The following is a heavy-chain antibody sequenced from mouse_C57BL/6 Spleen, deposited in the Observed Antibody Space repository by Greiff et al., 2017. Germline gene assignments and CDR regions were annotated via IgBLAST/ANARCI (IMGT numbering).Heavy chain of an antibody. CDR1: GFTFSSYG. J-gene: IGHJ1*03. CDR2: ISSGGSYT. Sequence: VQLKQSGGDLVKPGGSLKLSCAASGFTFSSYGMSWVRQTPDKRLEWVATISSGGSYTYYPDSVKGRFTISRDNAKNTLYLKMSSLKSEDTAMYDCAIDHYYGSSYGRYFDDWGKGTTVTVSS. V-gene: IGHV5-6*01. D-gene: IGHD1-1*01. CDR3: AIDHYYGSSYGRYFDD.